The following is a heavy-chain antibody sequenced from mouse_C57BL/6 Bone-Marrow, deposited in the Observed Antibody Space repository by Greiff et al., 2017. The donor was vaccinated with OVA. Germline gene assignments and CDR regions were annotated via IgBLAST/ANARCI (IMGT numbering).Heavy chain of an antibody. Sequence: QVQLQQPGAELVKPGASVKLSCKTSGYTFTSYWMHWVKQRPGQGLEWIGEIDPSDSYTNYNQKFKGKSTLTVDKSSSTAYMQLSSLTSEDSAVYYCARRHYYGSSLYWYFDVWGTGTTVTVSS. CDR3: ARRHYYGSSLYWYFDV. V-gene: IGHV1-69*01. CDR1: GYTFTSYW. J-gene: IGHJ1*03. D-gene: IGHD1-1*01. CDR2: IDPSDSYT.